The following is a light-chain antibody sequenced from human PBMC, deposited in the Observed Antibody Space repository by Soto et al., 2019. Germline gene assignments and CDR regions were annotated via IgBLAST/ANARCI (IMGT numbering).Light chain of an antibody. Sequence: DIQMTQSPSTLSASVGDRVTITCRASQSISTWLAWYQQKPGKAPKVLVHKASSLENGVPSRFSGTGSETEFTLTISSLEPDDFANYYCQHYKHYSQSTFGQGTKLEIK. V-gene: IGKV1-5*03. CDR3: QHYKHYSQST. CDR1: QSISTW. J-gene: IGKJ2*01. CDR2: KAS.